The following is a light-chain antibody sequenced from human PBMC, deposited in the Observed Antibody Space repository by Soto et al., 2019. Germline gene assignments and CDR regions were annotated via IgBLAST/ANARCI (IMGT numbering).Light chain of an antibody. CDR3: CSYAGSYTFERV. Sequence: QSVLTQPRSVSGSPGQSVTISCTGTSSDVGGYNYVSWYQQHPGKAPKLMIYDVGKRPSGVPDRFSGSKSGNTASLTISGLQAEDEADYYCCSYAGSYTFERVFGGGTKVTVL. CDR2: DVG. V-gene: IGLV2-11*01. J-gene: IGLJ3*02. CDR1: SSDVGGYNY.